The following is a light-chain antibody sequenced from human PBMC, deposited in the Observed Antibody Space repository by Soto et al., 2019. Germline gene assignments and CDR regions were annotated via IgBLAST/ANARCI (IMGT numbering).Light chain of an antibody. V-gene: IGKV3-20*01. J-gene: IGKJ2*01. CDR1: KSVSSSY. Sequence: EIVLTQSPGTLSLSPGERATLSCRASKSVSSSYLAWYQQKPGQAPGLLIYGASSRATGIPDRFSGSGSGTDFTLTISRLEPEDFAVYYCQQYGSSPTFGQGTKLEIK. CDR2: GAS. CDR3: QQYGSSPT.